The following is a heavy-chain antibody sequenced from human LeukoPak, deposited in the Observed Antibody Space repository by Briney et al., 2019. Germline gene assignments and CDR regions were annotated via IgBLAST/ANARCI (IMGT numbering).Heavy chain of an antibody. CDR1: GFTFSSYA. V-gene: IGHV3-30*04. J-gene: IGHJ4*02. Sequence: GGSLRLSCAASGFTFSSYAMHWVRQAPGKGLEWVAVISYDGSNKYYADSVKGRFTISRDNSKNTLYLQMNSLRAEDTAVYYCARGGGGMTVALFDQWGQGTPVTVSS. CDR3: ARGGGGMTVALFDQ. CDR2: ISYDGSNK. D-gene: IGHD6-19*01.